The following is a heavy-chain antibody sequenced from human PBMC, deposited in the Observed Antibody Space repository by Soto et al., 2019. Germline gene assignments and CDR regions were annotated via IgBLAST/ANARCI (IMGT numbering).Heavy chain of an antibody. D-gene: IGHD3-16*01. Sequence: PSETLSLTCTVSGASISSGVHYWNWIRQHPGKGLEWIGYIHHSGNTYYSPSLKSRATISVDTSKNQFSLKLSSVTAADTAVYYCARGGTYHELVPDNWGQGSLVTVAS. V-gene: IGHV4-31*03. J-gene: IGHJ4*02. CDR2: IHHSGNT. CDR3: ARGGTYHELVPDN. CDR1: GASISSGVHY.